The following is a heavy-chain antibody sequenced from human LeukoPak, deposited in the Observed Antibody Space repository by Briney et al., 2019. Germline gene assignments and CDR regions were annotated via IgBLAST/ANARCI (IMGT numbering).Heavy chain of an antibody. V-gene: IGHV3-74*03. Sequence: GGSLKLSCAVSGFTFRSYWMHWVRQAPGKGLVWVSSIKSDGSSTTYADSVKGRFTISRDNAENTLYLQMNSLRVEDTAVYYCARISTMVRHYWGQGTLVTVSS. D-gene: IGHD3-10*01. J-gene: IGHJ4*02. CDR3: ARISTMVRHY. CDR2: IKSDGSST. CDR1: GFTFRSYW.